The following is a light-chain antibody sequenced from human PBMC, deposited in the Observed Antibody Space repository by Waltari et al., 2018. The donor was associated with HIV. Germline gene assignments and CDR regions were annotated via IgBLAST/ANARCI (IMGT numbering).Light chain of an antibody. CDR2: LGS. J-gene: IGKJ4*01. Sequence: DIVMTQSPLSLPVTPGEVASISCRSSQTLLHDNGYHYLGWYLQKPGQSPQLLIYLGSNRASGVPDRFSGTASGTNFTLQISRVEAEDVGIYYCMQALETPPTFGGGTNVEVK. CDR1: QTLLHDNGYHY. V-gene: IGKV2-28*01. CDR3: MQALETPPT.